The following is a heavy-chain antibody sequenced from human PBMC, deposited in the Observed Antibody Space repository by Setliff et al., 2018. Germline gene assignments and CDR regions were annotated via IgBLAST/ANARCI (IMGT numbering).Heavy chain of an antibody. V-gene: IGHV4-30-4*01. CDR2: ISHGVST. J-gene: IGHJ4*02. D-gene: IGHD2-8*01. CDR1: GASVSSFDYY. CDR3: ARTHCTTTSSFSFHY. Sequence: TLSLTCTVSGASVSSFDYYWSWIRQPPGKGLEYIGHISHGVSTSYSPSLKSRLSISADTSKNQFSLKLTSVTAADTAVYYCARTHCTTTSSFSFHYWGQGTVVTVSS.